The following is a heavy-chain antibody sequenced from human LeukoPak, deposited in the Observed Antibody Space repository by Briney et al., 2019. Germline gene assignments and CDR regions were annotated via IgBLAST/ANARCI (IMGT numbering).Heavy chain of an antibody. J-gene: IGHJ4*02. CDR1: GFTFSSYA. V-gene: IGHV3-23*01. CDR2: ISGSGGST. CDR3: AKDRSHYDSSGYGINFDY. Sequence: HPGGSLRLSCAASGFTFSSYAMSWVRQAPGKGLEWVSAISGSGGSTYYADSVKGRFTISRDNSKNTLYLQMNSLRAEDTAVYYCAKDRSHYDSSGYGINFDYWGQGTLVTVSS. D-gene: IGHD3-22*01.